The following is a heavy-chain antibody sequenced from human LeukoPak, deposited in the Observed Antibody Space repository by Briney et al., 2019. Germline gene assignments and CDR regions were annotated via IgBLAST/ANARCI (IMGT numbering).Heavy chain of an antibody. CDR3: ARGLMVRGVLFDY. CDR1: GFTVSSNY. CDR2: IYSGGST. J-gene: IGHJ4*02. D-gene: IGHD3-10*01. Sequence: SGGSLRLSCVASGFTVSSNYMSWVRQAPGKGLEWFSVIYSGGSTYYADSVKGRFTISRDNSKNTLYLQMNSLRAEDTAVYYCARGLMVRGVLFDYWGQGTLVTVSS. V-gene: IGHV3-53*01.